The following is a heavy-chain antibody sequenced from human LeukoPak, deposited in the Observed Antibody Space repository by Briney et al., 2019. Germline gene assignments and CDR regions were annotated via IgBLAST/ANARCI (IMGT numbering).Heavy chain of an antibody. CDR2: ISSSSSTI. J-gene: IGHJ4*02. CDR3: ARDTSGSYRGLDY. D-gene: IGHD1-26*01. Sequence: PGGSLRLSCAASGFTFSSYAMSWVRQAPGKGLEWVSYISSSSSTIYYADSVKGRFTISRDNAKNSLYLQMNSLRAEDAAVYYCARDTSGSYRGLDYWGQGTLVTASS. CDR1: GFTFSSYA. V-gene: IGHV3-48*01.